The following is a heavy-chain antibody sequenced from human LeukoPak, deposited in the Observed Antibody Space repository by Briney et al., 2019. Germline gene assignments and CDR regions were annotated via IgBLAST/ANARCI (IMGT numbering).Heavy chain of an antibody. V-gene: IGHV3-30*18. J-gene: IGHJ6*03. CDR2: ISYDGSNK. CDR3: AKSWGYTRPYYNYMDV. CDR1: GFTFSSYG. D-gene: IGHD3-16*02. Sequence: GRSLRLSCAASGFTFSSYGMHWVRQAPGKGLEWVAVISYDGSNKYYADSVKGRFTISRDNSKNTLSLQMNGLRPEDTAVYYCAKSWGYTRPYYNYMDVWGKGTTVTVSS.